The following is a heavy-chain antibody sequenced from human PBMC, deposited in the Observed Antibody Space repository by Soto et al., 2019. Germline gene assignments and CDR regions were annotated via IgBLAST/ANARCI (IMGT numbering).Heavy chain of an antibody. CDR3: AGGYDSSGYYSEWFDP. D-gene: IGHD3-22*01. V-gene: IGHV3-30-3*01. J-gene: IGHJ5*02. CDR1: GFTFSSYA. Sequence: GGSLRLSCAASGFTFSSYAMHWVRQAPGKGLEWVAVISYDGSNKYYADSVKGRFTISRDNSKNTLYLQMNSLRAEDTAVYYCAGGYDSSGYYSEWFDPWGQGTLVTVSS. CDR2: ISYDGSNK.